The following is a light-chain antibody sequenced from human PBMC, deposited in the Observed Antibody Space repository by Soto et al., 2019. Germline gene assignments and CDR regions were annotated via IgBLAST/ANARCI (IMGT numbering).Light chain of an antibody. Sequence: IQMTQSQSSLSASVGDRVTITCRASQSISSYLNWYQQKPGKAPKLLIYAASSLQSGIPSRFSGTGSGTDFTLTISTLQPKYLATYYTQQSYSTPLTFSQGTRLEIK. CDR2: AAS. CDR3: QQSYSTPLT. V-gene: IGKV1-39*01. J-gene: IGKJ5*01. CDR1: QSISSY.